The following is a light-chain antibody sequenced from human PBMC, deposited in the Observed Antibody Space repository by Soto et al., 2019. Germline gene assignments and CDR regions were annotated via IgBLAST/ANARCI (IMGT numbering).Light chain of an antibody. CDR3: SSYTSSSTLV. CDR2: DVI. J-gene: IGLJ1*01. CDR1: SSDVGGYNY. Sequence: QSVLAQPASVSGSLGQSITISCTGTSSDVGGYNYISWYQQAPGKAPKLLIYDVINRPSGVSNRFSGSKSGNTASLTISGLQAEDEADYYCSSYTSSSTLVFGTGTKVTVL. V-gene: IGLV2-14*01.